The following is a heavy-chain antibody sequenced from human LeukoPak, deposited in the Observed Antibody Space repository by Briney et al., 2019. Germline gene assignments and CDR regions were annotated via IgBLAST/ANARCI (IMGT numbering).Heavy chain of an antibody. D-gene: IGHD2-21*01. CDR3: ARAAYCGGDCYTFDY. CDR2: IIPIFGTA. V-gene: IGHV1-69*13. CDR1: GGTFSSYA. Sequence: ASVKVSCKASGGTFSSYAISWVRQAPGQGLEWMGGIIPIFGTANYAQKFQGRVTITADESKSTAYMELSSLRSEDTAVYYCARAAYCGGDCYTFDYWGQGTLVTVSS. J-gene: IGHJ4*02.